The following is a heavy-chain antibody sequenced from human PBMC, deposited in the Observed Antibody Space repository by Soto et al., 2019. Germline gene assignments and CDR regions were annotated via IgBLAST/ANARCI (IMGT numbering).Heavy chain of an antibody. D-gene: IGHD2-2*02. J-gene: IGHJ4*02. CDR3: ARGDCKTSCYIGF. CDR2: ITSSGGAT. CDR1: GFGFSNYE. Sequence: EVQLVESGGGLVQPRGSLRLSCAASGFGFSNYEMNWVRQAPGKGLEWVSYITSSGGATMYADSVKGRFTISRDNAKDSLYLQMNSLRVEDTAVYYCARGDCKTSCYIGFWGQGALVTVSS. V-gene: IGHV3-48*03.